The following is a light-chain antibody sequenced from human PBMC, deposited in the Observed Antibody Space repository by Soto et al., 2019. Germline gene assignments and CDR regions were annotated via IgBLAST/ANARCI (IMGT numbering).Light chain of an antibody. V-gene: IGLV1-40*01. J-gene: IGLJ2*01. CDR1: SSNIGAGYD. Sequence: QSVLTQPPSVSGARGQRVTISCTGSSSNIGAGYDVHWYQQLPGTAPKLLIYGNSNRPSGVPDRFSGSKSGTSASLAITGLQAEDEADYYCQYYDSSLSGVVFGGGTQLTVL. CDR2: GNS. CDR3: QYYDSSLSGVV.